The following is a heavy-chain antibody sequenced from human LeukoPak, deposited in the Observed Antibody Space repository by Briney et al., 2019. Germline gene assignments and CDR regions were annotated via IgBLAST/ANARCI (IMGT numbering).Heavy chain of an antibody. J-gene: IGHJ4*02. CDR2: IIPIFGTA. D-gene: IGHD6-13*01. CDR3: AGGLYSSSWYDIDY. V-gene: IGHV1-69*01. Sequence: SVKVSCKASGGTFSSYAISWVRQAPGQGLEWMGGIIPIFGTANYAQKFQGRVAITADESTSTAYMELSSLRSEDTAVYYCAGGLYSSSWYDIDYWGQGTLVTVSS. CDR1: GGTFSSYA.